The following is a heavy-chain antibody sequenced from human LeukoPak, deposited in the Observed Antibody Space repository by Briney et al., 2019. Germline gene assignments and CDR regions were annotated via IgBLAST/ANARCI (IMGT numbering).Heavy chain of an antibody. D-gene: IGHD3-16*01. J-gene: IGHJ4*02. Sequence: PGGSLRLSCAASGFTFSSYSMTWVRQAPGKGLEWVSSISSSSYIYYADSVKGRFTISRDNAKNSLYLQMNSLRAEDTAVYYCAGDSLTLGGEAFDYWGQGTLVTVSS. V-gene: IGHV3-21*04. CDR1: GFTFSSYS. CDR2: ISSSSYI. CDR3: AGDSLTLGGEAFDY.